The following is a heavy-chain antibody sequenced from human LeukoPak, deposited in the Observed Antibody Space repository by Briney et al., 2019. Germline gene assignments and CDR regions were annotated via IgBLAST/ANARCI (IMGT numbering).Heavy chain of an antibody. V-gene: IGHV3-23*01. Sequence: GGSLRLSCAASGFTFSSYAMSWVRQAPGKGLEWVSTISGSGGSRYYADSGEGRFTISRDNSKSTLFLQMNSLRAEDTAVYYCQTQAVTSDYWGQGTLVTVSS. D-gene: IGHD4-17*01. J-gene: IGHJ4*02. CDR2: ISGSGGSR. CDR1: GFTFSSYA. CDR3: QTQAVTSDY.